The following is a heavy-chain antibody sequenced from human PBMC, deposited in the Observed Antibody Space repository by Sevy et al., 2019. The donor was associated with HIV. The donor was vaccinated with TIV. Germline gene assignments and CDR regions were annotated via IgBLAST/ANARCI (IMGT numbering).Heavy chain of an antibody. J-gene: IGHJ4*02. CDR1: GFSFRSYW. CDR2: INQDATAN. Sequence: GGSLRLSCAASGFSFRSYWMTWVRQAPGKGLEWVANINQDATANFYADSVRGRFIISRDNVRNSVSLQMNILRVEDTALYYCVRAIATVDSFWGQGTLVTVSS. D-gene: IGHD6-13*01. CDR3: VRAIATVDSF. V-gene: IGHV3-7*01.